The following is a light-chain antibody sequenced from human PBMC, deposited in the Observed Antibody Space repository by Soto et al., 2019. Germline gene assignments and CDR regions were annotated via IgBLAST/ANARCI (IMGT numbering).Light chain of an antibody. J-gene: IGKJ5*01. CDR3: QQRGSWPPT. CDR1: QNVGRNY. V-gene: IGKV3-11*01. Sequence: EIVLTQSPGTLSLSPRGSATLSCRASQNVGRNYLGWYQQKLGRAPRLLIHDTSNRATGVPARFSGSGSGTDFTLTISSLEPEDFGVYYCQQRGSWPPTFGQGTRLEIK. CDR2: DTS.